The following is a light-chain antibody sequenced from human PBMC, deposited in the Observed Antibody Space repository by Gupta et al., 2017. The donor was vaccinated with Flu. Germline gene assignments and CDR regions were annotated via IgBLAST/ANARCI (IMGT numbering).Light chain of an antibody. V-gene: IGLV2-14*04. J-gene: IGLJ2*01. Sequence: TSSDVGGYNYVSWYQQHPGNAPKLMIYDVSNRPSGVSNRFSGSKSGNTAFLTISVLQAEDAADYYCSSYTSSSTLVFGGGTKLTVL. CDR3: SSYTSSSTLV. CDR2: DVS. CDR1: SSDVGGYNY.